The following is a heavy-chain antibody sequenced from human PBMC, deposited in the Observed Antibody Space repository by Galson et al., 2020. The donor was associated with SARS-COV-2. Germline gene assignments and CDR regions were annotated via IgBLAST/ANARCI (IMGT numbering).Heavy chain of an antibody. CDR3: AKDQLRFLEWFDMDV. D-gene: IGHD3-3*01. Sequence: TGGSLRLSCAASGFTFDDYAMHWVRQAPGKGLEWVSLISGDGGSTYYADSVKGRFTISRDNSKNSLYLQMNSLRTEDTALYYCAKDQLRFLEWFDMDVWGQGTTVTVSS. CDR1: GFTFDDYA. J-gene: IGHJ6*02. V-gene: IGHV3-43*02. CDR2: ISGDGGST.